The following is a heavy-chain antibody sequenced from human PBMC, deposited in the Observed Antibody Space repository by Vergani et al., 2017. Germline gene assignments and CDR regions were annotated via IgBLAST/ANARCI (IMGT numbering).Heavy chain of an antibody. D-gene: IGHD5-18*01. CDR1: GGTFSSYA. V-gene: IGHV1-69*12. CDR2: IIPIFGTA. Sequence: QVQLVQSGAEVKKPGSSVKVSCKASGGTFSSYAISWVRQAPGQGLEWMGGIIPIFGTANYAQKFQGRVTITADESTSTAYMELSSLRTEDAAVYYCAMLGYSYGYFSHYGMDVWGQGTTVTVSS. CDR3: AMLGYSYGYFSHYGMDV. J-gene: IGHJ6*01.